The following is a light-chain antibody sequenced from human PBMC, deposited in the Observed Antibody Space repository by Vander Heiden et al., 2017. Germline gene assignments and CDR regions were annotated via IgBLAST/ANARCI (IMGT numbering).Light chain of an antibody. Sequence: EIVLTQSPGTLSLSPGEMATLSCRASQSVRSPCFAWYQQKPGQAPNLLMYDISSRATGTPDRFSGSGSGTDFTLTISGLEPEDSAVYYCQQYAGIPWTFGQGTKVELK. CDR1: QSVRSPC. CDR3: QQYAGIPWT. CDR2: DIS. V-gene: IGKV3-20*01. J-gene: IGKJ1*01.